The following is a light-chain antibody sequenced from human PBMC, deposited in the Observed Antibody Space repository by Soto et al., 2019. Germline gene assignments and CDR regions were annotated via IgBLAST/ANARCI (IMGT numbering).Light chain of an antibody. J-gene: IGKJ5*01. Sequence: EIVLTQSPATLSLSPGERATLSCRASQRVSSYLAWYQQKPGQAPRLLIFDASHRATGIPARFSGSGSGTDFTLTISSLEPEDFAVYYCQQRSNWPGITFGQGTRLEIK. CDR3: QQRSNWPGIT. CDR2: DAS. V-gene: IGKV3-11*01. CDR1: QRVSSY.